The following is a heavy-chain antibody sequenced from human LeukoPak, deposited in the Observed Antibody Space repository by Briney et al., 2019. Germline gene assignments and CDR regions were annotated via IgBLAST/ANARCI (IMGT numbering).Heavy chain of an antibody. Sequence: SETLSLTCTVSGGSISSYYWSWIRQPPGKGLEWIGYIYYSGSTNYNPSLKSRVTISVDTSKNQFSLKLSSVTAADTAVYYCASRNYYDRSGYIDYWGQGTLVTVSS. CDR1: GGSISSYY. J-gene: IGHJ4*02. V-gene: IGHV4-59*08. D-gene: IGHD3-22*01. CDR3: ASRNYYDRSGYIDY. CDR2: IYYSGST.